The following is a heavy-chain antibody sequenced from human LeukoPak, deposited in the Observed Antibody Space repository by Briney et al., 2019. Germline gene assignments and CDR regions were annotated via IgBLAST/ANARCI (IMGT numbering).Heavy chain of an antibody. D-gene: IGHD1-26*01. Sequence: GWSLRLSCAASGFTFTSYSMNWVRQAPGKGLEWVSTISGGGGSTYYADSVKGRFTISRDNSKNTLYLQVNSLRAEDTAVYYCAKGGKWDVTPFDYWGQGTLVTVSS. CDR1: GFTFTSYS. J-gene: IGHJ4*02. CDR2: ISGGGGST. CDR3: AKGGKWDVTPFDY. V-gene: IGHV3-23*01.